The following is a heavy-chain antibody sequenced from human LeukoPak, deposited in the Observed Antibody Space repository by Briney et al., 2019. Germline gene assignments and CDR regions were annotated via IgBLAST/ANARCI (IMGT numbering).Heavy chain of an antibody. CDR1: GFTFSNYA. V-gene: IGHV3-11*04. D-gene: IGHD3-3*01. CDR3: ARYNFWSGSYYFDY. J-gene: IGHJ4*02. Sequence: PGGSLRLSCAASGFTFSNYAMSWVRQAPGKGLEWVSYIYTSGTPTYYADSVKGRFTISRDNAKNSLYLQMNSLRAGDTAVYYCARYNFWSGSYYFDYWGQGTLVTVSS. CDR2: IYTSGTPT.